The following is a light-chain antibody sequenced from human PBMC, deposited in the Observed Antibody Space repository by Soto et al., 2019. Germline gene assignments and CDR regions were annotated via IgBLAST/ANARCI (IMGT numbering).Light chain of an antibody. Sequence: EIVLTQSPGTLSLSPGERATLSCRASQPLSFNSLAWYQQKPGRAPRLLIYAASTRATDIPQRFSGSGSGTDFALTISSLEPEDIAIYYCQQYDGPPLSFGPGTTVEI. V-gene: IGKV3-20*01. CDR1: QPLSFNS. CDR2: AAS. CDR3: QQYDGPPLS. J-gene: IGKJ3*01.